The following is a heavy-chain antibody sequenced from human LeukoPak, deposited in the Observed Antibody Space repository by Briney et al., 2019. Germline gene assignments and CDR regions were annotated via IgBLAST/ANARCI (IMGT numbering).Heavy chain of an antibody. CDR2: IYYSGST. CDR1: GGSISNYY. D-gene: IGHD4-17*01. V-gene: IGHV4-59*08. J-gene: IGHJ3*01. Sequence: SETLSLTCTVSGGSISNYYWSWIRQPPEKGLEWIGYIYYSGSTNYNPSLKSRLTISVDTSKNQFSLKPSSVTAADTAVYYCARSYGDYITGAYAFDVWGQGTMVTVSS. CDR3: ARSYGDYITGAYAFDV.